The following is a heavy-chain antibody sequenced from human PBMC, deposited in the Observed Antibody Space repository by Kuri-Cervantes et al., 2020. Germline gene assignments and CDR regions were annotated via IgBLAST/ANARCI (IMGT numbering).Heavy chain of an antibody. V-gene: IGHV3-74*01. D-gene: IGHD5-24*01. CDR1: GFTFSSHW. CDR2: IKTDGSST. J-gene: IGHJ4*02. CDR3: ARDLGDGYIRDS. Sequence: GGSLRLSCAASGFTFSSHWMHWVRQAPGKGLVWVSRIKTDGSSTNYVDSVKGRFTISRDNAKNSLYLQMNSLRAEDTAVYYCARDLGDGYIRDSWGQGTLVTVSS.